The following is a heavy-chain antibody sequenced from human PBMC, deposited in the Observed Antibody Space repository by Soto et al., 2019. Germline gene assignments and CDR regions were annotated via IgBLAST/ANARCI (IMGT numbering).Heavy chain of an antibody. CDR3: ARFRSWDRWRAFDI. J-gene: IGHJ3*02. D-gene: IGHD1-26*01. CDR2: LYHSGST. CDR1: GGSISSSNW. V-gene: IGHV4-4*02. Sequence: QVQLQELGPGLVKPSGTLSLTCAVSGGSISSSNWWSWVRQPPGKGLEWIGELYHSGSTNYKSSLKSRVTISVDKSKNQFSLKLSSVTAADTAVYYCARFRSWDRWRAFDIWGQGTMVTVSS.